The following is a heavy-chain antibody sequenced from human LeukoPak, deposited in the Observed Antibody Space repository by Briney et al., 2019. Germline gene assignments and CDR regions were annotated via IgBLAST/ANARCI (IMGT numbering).Heavy chain of an antibody. CDR2: IYTSGNT. Sequence: SETLSLTCTFSGASFISYYWTWIRQPAGKGLEWIGRIYTSGNTNYNPSLKSRVTMSVDTSKNQFSLKLTSVTAADTAVYYCARDLEAAGYFDNWGQGTLVTVSS. CDR3: ARDLEAAGYFDN. V-gene: IGHV4-4*07. CDR1: GASFISYY. J-gene: IGHJ4*02. D-gene: IGHD6-13*01.